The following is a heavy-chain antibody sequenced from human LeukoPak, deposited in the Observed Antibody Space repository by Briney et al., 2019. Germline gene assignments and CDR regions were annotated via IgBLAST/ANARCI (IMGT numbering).Heavy chain of an antibody. V-gene: IGHV4-30-4*08. D-gene: IGHD5-18*01. J-gene: IGHJ4*02. Sequence: PLETLSLTCTVSGASITSGDYYWSWIRQPPGKGLEWIGYIYYSGSAYYNPSLMSRVTMSVDTSKNQFSLNLNSVTAADTAVYYCSRRGHNYGPYFFDFWGLGILVTVSS. CDR1: GASITSGDYY. CDR2: IYYSGSA. CDR3: SRRGHNYGPYFFDF.